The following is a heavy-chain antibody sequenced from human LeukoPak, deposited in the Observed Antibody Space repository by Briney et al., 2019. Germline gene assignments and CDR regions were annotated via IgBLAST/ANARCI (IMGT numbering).Heavy chain of an antibody. CDR1: GYTFTSYY. Sequence: GASVKVSCKASGYTFTSYYMHWVRQAPGQGLEWMGIINPSGGSTSYAQKFQGRVTMTRDTSTSTVYMELSSLRSEDTAVYYCAREGSGGSRRPDNYYYYGMDVWGQGTTATVSS. V-gene: IGHV1-46*01. CDR3: AREGSGGSRRPDNYYYYGMDV. D-gene: IGHD2-15*01. J-gene: IGHJ6*02. CDR2: INPSGGST.